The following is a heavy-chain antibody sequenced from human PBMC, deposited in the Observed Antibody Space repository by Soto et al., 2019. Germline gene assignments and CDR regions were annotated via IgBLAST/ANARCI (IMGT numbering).Heavy chain of an antibody. CDR3: ARGTYYYDSSGYGYFQH. V-gene: IGHV1-3*01. J-gene: IGHJ1*01. Sequence: ASVKVSCKASGYTFTSYAMHWVRQAPGQRLEWMGWINAGNGNTKYSQKFQGRVTITRDTSASTAYMELSSLRSEDTAVYYCARGTYYYDSSGYGYFQHWGQGTLVTVSS. CDR1: GYTFTSYA. D-gene: IGHD3-22*01. CDR2: INAGNGNT.